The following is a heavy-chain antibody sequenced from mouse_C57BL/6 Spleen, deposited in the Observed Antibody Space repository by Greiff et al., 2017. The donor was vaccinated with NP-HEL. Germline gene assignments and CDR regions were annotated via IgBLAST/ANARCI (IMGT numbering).Heavy chain of an antibody. CDR1: GYTFTSYW. D-gene: IGHD2-3*01. J-gene: IGHJ3*02. CDR3: ASQIYDGYYG. V-gene: IGHV1-50*01. Sequence: QVQLQQPGAELVKPGASVKLSCKASGYTFTSYWMQWVKQRPGQGLEWIGEIDPSDSYTNYNQKFKGKATLTGDTSSSTAYMQLSSLTSEDSAVYYCASQIYDGYYGWGQGTLVTVSA. CDR2: IDPSDSYT.